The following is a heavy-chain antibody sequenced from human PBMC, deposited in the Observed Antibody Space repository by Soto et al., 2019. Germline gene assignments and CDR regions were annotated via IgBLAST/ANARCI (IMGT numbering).Heavy chain of an antibody. Sequence: EVQLVESGGGVIQPGGSLRLSCAVSGLDISQIYMSWVRRAPGRGLEWGAGLYSFGGTYYAESVEGRFTISRDNSKNTLFLQMYTLKAEDTAVYYCARDKHFGDYTFDYWGQGSLVTVSS. V-gene: IGHV3-53*01. CDR3: ARDKHFGDYTFDY. CDR2: LYSFGGT. J-gene: IGHJ4*02. CDR1: GLDISQIY. D-gene: IGHD4-17*01.